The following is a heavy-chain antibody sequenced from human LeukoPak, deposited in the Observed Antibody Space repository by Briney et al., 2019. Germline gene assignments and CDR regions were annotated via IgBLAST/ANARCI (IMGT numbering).Heavy chain of an antibody. J-gene: IGHJ4*02. V-gene: IGHV6-1*01. Sequence: SQTLSLTCALSGDSLSSNSATWNWIRQSPARGLEWLGRTYYRSKWHNDYAVSVKSRITISPDTSKNQFSLQPKSMTPEDTAVYYCARDPAGTYYFDYWGQGTLVTVSS. CDR3: ARDPAGTYYFDY. CDR2: TYYRSKWHN. CDR1: GDSLSSNSAT. D-gene: IGHD6-19*01.